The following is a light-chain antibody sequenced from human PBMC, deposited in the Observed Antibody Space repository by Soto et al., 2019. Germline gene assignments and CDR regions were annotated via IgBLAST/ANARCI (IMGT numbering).Light chain of an antibody. CDR3: SSYAGSNLWV. V-gene: IGLV2-8*01. CDR1: SSDVGNYKY. Sequence: QSALTQSPSASGSPGQSVTISCTGTSSDVGNYKYVSWYQQHPGKAPKLMIYEVSKRPSGVPDRFSGSMSGNTASLTVSGLQVEDEADYYCSSYAGSNLWVFGGGTKVTVL. J-gene: IGLJ3*02. CDR2: EVS.